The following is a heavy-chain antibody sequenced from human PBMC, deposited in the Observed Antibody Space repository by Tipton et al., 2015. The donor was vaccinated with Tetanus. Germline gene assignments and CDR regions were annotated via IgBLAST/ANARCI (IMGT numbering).Heavy chain of an antibody. CDR3: ARSGYYSRAYYHYRMDV. J-gene: IGHJ6*02. Sequence: LRLSCTVSGASIGSISYYWSWIRQPPGKGLEWIGYTYYSGSTGYNPSLKSRVTISVDTSKNQFSLNLSSVTAADTAVYYCARSGYYSRAYYHYRMDVWGQGTTVSVSS. V-gene: IGHV4-61*05. D-gene: IGHD3-9*01. CDR1: GASIGSISYY. CDR2: TYYSGST.